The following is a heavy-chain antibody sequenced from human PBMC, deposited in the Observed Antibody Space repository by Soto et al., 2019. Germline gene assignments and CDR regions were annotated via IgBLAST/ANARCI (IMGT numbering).Heavy chain of an antibody. CDR1: GGSISGYY. CDR2: IYSDGTT. CDR3: SRVGCSNSKCYTRGMDV. D-gene: IGHD2-2*01. V-gene: IGHV4-4*07. Sequence: SETLSLTCTVSGGSISGYYWSWVRQPAGKGLEWVGRIYSDGTTNYSPSLKSRVTMSLDTSKDQYSLHLNSVTAADTAVYYCSRVGCSNSKCYTRGMDVWGQGTTVTVSS. J-gene: IGHJ6*02.